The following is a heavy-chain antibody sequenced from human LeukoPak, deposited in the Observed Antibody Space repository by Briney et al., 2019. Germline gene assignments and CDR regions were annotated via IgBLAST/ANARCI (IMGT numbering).Heavy chain of an antibody. CDR1: GFTFSSYA. D-gene: IGHD6-6*01. CDR2: IKSKTDGGTT. Sequence: GGSLRLSCAASGFTFSSYAMSWVRQAPGKGLEWVGRIKSKTDGGTTDYAAPVKGRFTISRDDSKNTLYLQMNSLKTEDTAVYYCTTQYSSSSVFVDYWGQGTLVTVSS. J-gene: IGHJ4*02. CDR3: TTQYSSSSVFVDY. V-gene: IGHV3-15*01.